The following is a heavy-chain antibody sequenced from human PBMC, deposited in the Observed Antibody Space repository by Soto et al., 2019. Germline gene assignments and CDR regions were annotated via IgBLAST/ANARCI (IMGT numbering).Heavy chain of an antibody. Sequence: QVQLPQWGAGLLKPSETLSLTCAVYGGSFRGFYWSWIRQSPDKGLEWIGEINHSGSTNYNPSLKSRLTISVDRSKNQFSLKLNSVTAAYTGVYYCARETPTGDVAFDVWGQGTMVTVSS. V-gene: IGHV4-34*01. CDR1: GGSFRGFY. CDR3: ARETPTGDVAFDV. CDR2: INHSGST. D-gene: IGHD7-27*01. J-gene: IGHJ3*01.